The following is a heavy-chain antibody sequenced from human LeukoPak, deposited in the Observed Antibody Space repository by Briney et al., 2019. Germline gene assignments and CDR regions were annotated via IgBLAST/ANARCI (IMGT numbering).Heavy chain of an antibody. V-gene: IGHV5-51*01. CDR1: GYRFTSEW. J-gene: IGHJ4*02. CDR2: IYPVDSDI. Sequence: GESLKISCKGSGYRFTSEWIGWVRQMPGKGLEWMGIIYPVDSDIRYSPSFQGQVTISADKSISTAHLQWSSLKASDTAIYYCARLRTDYGGQYFLDYWGQGTLVTVSS. CDR3: ARLRTDYGGQYFLDY. D-gene: IGHD4-23*01.